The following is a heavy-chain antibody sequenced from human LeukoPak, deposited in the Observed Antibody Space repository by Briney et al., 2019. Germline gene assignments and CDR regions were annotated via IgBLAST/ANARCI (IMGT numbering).Heavy chain of an antibody. CDR1: GFTFSSYG. D-gene: IGHD2/OR15-2a*01. J-gene: IGHJ6*02. V-gene: IGHV3-33*01. CDR2: IWYDGSNK. CDR3: ARVVLSDGMDV. Sequence: GRSLRLSCAASGFTFSSYGMHWVRQAPGKGLEWVAVIWYDGSNKYYADSVKGRFTISRDNSKNTLYLQMNSLRAEDTAVYYCARVVLSDGMDVWGQGTTVTVSS.